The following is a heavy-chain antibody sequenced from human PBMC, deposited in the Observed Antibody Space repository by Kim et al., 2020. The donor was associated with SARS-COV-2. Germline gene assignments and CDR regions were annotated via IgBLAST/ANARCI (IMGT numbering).Heavy chain of an antibody. V-gene: IGHV4-30-2*01. CDR1: GGSISSGGYS. J-gene: IGHJ6*03. CDR2: IYHSGST. CDR3: ARGGVSGKGYYYYMDV. Sequence: SETLSLTCAVSGGSISSGGYSWSWIRQPPGKGLEWIGYIYHSGSTYYNPSLKSRVTISVDRSKNQFSLKLSSVTAADTAGYYCARGGVSGKGYYYYMDVWGKGNTVTVSS. D-gene: IGHD1-26*01.